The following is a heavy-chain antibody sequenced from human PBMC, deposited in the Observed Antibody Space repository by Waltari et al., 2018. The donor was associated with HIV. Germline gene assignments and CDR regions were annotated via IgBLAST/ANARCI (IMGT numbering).Heavy chain of an antibody. J-gene: IGHJ4*02. CDR3: AKETSVPISMMVFDY. D-gene: IGHD3-22*01. Sequence: DVHLSQSGGGFVRPGGSMRLSCAASGFIFKNYAMTWVRQAPGKGLEWVSAISGSGDTTSYADSVKGRFTVLRDNSQNTLFLQMNSLRVEDTAIYYCAKETSVPISMMVFDYWGQGVLVTVSS. CDR2: ISGSGDTT. V-gene: IGHV3-23*01. CDR1: GFIFKNYA.